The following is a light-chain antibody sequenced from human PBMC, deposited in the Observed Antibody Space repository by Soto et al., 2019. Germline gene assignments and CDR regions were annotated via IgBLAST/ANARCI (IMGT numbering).Light chain of an antibody. V-gene: IGKV3-15*01. CDR1: QYIGSN. Sequence: EIVMTHSPATLSVSPGERATLSCRASQYIGSNLAWYQQKPGQAPRLLIDGASTRATGIPARFSGSGSGTEFTLTISSLQSEDFAVYYCQQYNNWPITFGQGTRLEI. CDR2: GAS. J-gene: IGKJ5*01. CDR3: QQYNNWPIT.